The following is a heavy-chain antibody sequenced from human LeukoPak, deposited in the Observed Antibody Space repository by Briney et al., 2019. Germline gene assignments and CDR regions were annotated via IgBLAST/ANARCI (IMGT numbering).Heavy chain of an antibody. V-gene: IGHV3-30-3*01. CDR2: ISYDGSNK. D-gene: IGHD4-23*01. J-gene: IGHJ4*02. Sequence: GGSLRLSCAASGFTFSSYAMHWVRQAPGKGLEWVAVISYDGSNKYYADSAKGRFTISRDNSKNTLYLQMNSLRAEDTAVYYCARVHRWRGYFDYWGQGTLVTVSS. CDR1: GFTFSSYA. CDR3: ARVHRWRGYFDY.